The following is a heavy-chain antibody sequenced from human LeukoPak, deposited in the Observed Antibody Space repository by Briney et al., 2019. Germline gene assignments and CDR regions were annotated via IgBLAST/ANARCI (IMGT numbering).Heavy chain of an antibody. J-gene: IGHJ5*02. D-gene: IGHD2-2*02. CDR1: GFTFSSYG. Sequence: GGSLRLSCAASGFTFSSYGMHWVRQAPGKGLEWVAVISYDGSNKYYADSVKGRFTISRDNSKNTLYLQMNSLRAEDTAVYYCAREGCSSTSCYTPNWFDPWGQGTLVTVSS. V-gene: IGHV3-30*03. CDR2: ISYDGSNK. CDR3: AREGCSSTSCYTPNWFDP.